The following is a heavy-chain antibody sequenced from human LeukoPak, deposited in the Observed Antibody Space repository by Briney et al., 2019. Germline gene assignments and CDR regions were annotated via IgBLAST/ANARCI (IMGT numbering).Heavy chain of an antibody. D-gene: IGHD7-27*01. CDR2: TRNKANSYTT. Sequence: GGSLRLSCVASGFTFSDHYMDWVRQAPGKGLEWVGRTRNKANSYTTEYAASVKGRFTISRDDSKNSLYLKMNSLKTEDTAVYYCARDYPGYWGQGTLVTVSS. J-gene: IGHJ4*02. CDR1: GFTFSDHY. CDR3: ARDYPGY. V-gene: IGHV3-72*01.